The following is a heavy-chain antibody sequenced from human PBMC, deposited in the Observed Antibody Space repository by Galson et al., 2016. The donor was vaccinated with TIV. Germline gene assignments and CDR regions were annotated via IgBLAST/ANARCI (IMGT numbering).Heavy chain of an antibody. D-gene: IGHD4-17*01. CDR1: GDTFTGYH. CDR3: ARARYGDYFDY. V-gene: IGHV1-2*02. J-gene: IGHJ4*02. CDR2: IDPRSVAT. Sequence: SVKVSCKASGDTFTGYHVHWVRQAPGQGLEWMGWIDPRSVATNYARKFQGRVTMTRDTSISTAYMELSRLKSDDTAVYYCARARYGDYFDYWGQGTLVTVSS.